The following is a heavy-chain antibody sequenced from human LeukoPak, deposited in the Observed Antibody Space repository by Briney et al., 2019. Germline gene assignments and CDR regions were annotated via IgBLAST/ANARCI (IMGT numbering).Heavy chain of an antibody. CDR2: IGSKAYGGTT. CDR3: ARDGRNYGDFEA. Sequence: GGSLGLSCATSGFSFRDSAMNWFRQAPGKGLEWVGLIGSKAYGGTTEYAASVKGRFTISRDDSKTIAYLQMDSLKIEDSGVYYCARDGRNYGDFEAWGQGTLVTVSS. J-gene: IGHJ5*02. CDR1: GFSFRDSA. D-gene: IGHD4-17*01. V-gene: IGHV3-49*03.